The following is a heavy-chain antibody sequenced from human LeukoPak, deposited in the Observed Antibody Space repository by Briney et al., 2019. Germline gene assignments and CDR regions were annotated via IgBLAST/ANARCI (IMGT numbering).Heavy chain of an antibody. D-gene: IGHD2-21*02. CDR3: VTANWFDP. V-gene: IGHV3-23*01. CDR1: GFTCSSYA. Sequence: GGYLRLSCAASGFTCSSYAMSWVRQAPGNGLEWVSAISGSGGSTYYADSVKGRFTISRDNSKNTLYLQMNSLRAEDTAVYYGVTANWFDPWGQGTLVTVSS. CDR2: ISGSGGST. J-gene: IGHJ5*02.